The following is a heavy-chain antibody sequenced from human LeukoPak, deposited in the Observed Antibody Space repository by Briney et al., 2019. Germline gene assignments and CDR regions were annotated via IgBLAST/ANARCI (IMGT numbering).Heavy chain of an antibody. V-gene: IGHV4-59*01. Sequence: SETLSLTCTVSGGSISSYYWSWIRQPPGKGLEWIGYIYYSGSTNYNPSLKSRVTISVDTSKNQFFLKLSSVTAADTAVYYCARVGVLRGAFDIWGQGTMVTVSS. CDR1: GGSISSYY. J-gene: IGHJ3*02. CDR2: IYYSGST. D-gene: IGHD2/OR15-2a*01. CDR3: ARVGVLRGAFDI.